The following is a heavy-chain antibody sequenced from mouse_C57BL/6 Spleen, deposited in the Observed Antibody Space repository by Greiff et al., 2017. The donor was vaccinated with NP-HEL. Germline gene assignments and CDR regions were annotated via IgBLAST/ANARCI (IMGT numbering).Heavy chain of an antibody. D-gene: IGHD1-1*02. CDR1: GFTFTDYY. J-gene: IGHJ1*03. CDR3: ARYEGWDWYFDV. V-gene: IGHV7-3*01. CDR2: IRNKANGYTT. Sequence: DVMLVESGGGLVQPGGSLSLSCAASGFTFTDYYMSWVRQPPGKALEWLGFIRNKANGYTTEYSASVKGRFTISRDNSQRILYLQMNALRAEDSATYYCARYEGWDWYFDVWGTGTTVTVSS.